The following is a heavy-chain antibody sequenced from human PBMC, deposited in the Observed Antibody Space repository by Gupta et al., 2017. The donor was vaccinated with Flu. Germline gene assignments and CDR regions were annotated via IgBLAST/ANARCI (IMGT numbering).Heavy chain of an antibody. Sequence: EVQLLESGGGLVQPGGSLRLSCAASGFTFSSYAMSWVRQAPGKGLGWVSAISGSGGSTYYADSVKGRFTISRDNSKNTLYLQMNSLRAEDTAVYYCAKDDTQSSGWYYYYGMDVWGQGTTVTVSS. J-gene: IGHJ6*02. CDR1: GFTFSSYA. CDR2: ISGSGGST. V-gene: IGHV3-23*01. CDR3: AKDDTQSSGWYYYYGMDV. D-gene: IGHD6-19*01.